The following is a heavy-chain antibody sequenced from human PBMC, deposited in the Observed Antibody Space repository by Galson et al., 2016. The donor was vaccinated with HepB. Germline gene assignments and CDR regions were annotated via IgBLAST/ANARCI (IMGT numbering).Heavy chain of an antibody. J-gene: IGHJ4*02. CDR1: GFTFINTA. V-gene: IGHV1-58*01. D-gene: IGHD2-21*01. Sequence: SVKVSCKASGFTFINTAVQWVRQARGQRLEWIGWIVVGSGNTDYAQKFQERVTITRDMSTSTAYMELSSLRSEDTSVYYCAADLGVYSVAYAYWGQGTLVTGSS. CDR2: IVVGSGNT. CDR3: AADLGVYSVAYAY.